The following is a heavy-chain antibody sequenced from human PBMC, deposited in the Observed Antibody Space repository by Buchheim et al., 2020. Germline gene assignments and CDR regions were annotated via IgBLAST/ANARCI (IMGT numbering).Heavy chain of an antibody. CDR3: AVLAREYYGMDV. CDR1: GGSFSGYY. Sequence: QVQLQQWGAGLLKPSETLSLTCAVYGGSFSGYYWSWIRQPPGKGLEWIGEINHSGSTNYNPSLKSRVTISVDTSKNPFSLTLSSVTAADTAVYYCAVLAREYYGMDVWGQGTT. D-gene: IGHD3-10*02. J-gene: IGHJ6*02. CDR2: INHSGST. V-gene: IGHV4-34*01.